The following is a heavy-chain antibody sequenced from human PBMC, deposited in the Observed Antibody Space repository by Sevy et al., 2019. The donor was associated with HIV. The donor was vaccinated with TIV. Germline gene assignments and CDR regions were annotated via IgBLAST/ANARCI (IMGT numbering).Heavy chain of an antibody. CDR1: GFTFSSYS. D-gene: IGHD1-26*01. J-gene: IGHJ6*03. CDR3: AKSPVGGTTGGYDYYYMDV. Sequence: LSLTCAASGFTFSSYSMNWVRQAPGKGLEWVSSISDSSIYIYYADSVKGRFTISRDNAKNSLYLQMNSLRAEDTAVYYCAKSPVGGTTGGYDYYYMDVWGKGTTVTVSS. CDR2: ISDSSIYI. V-gene: IGHV3-21*01.